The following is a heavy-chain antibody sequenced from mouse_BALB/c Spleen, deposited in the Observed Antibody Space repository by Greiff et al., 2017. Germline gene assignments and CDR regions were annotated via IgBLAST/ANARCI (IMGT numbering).Heavy chain of an antibody. Sequence: QVQLQQSGAELMKPGASVKISCKATGYTFSSYWIEWVKQRPGHGLEWIGEILPGSGSTNYNEKFKGKATFTADTSSNTAYMQLSSLTSEDSAVYYCARRYYDYAMDYWGQGTSVTVSS. CDR2: ILPGSGST. CDR3: ARRYYDYAMDY. J-gene: IGHJ4*01. V-gene: IGHV1-9*01. D-gene: IGHD1-1*01. CDR1: GYTFSSYW.